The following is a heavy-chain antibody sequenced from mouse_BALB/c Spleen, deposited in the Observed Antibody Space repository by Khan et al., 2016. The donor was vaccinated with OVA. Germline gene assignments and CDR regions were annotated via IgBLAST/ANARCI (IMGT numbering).Heavy chain of an antibody. CDR1: GFTFSRHA. D-gene: IGHD2-5*01. CDR2: IGSGGST. CDR3: ARVNVSNGVDY. V-gene: IGHV5-6-5*01. Sequence: EVELVESGGGLVKPGGSLKLSCAASGFTFSRHAMSWVHQTPEKRLEWVASIGSGGSTYYPDSVKGRFTISRDNARNILYPQMSSLRSEDSAMYYCARVNVSNGVDYWGQGTTLTVSS. J-gene: IGHJ2*01.